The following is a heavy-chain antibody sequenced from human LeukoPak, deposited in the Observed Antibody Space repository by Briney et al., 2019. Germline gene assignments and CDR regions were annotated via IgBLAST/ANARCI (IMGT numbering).Heavy chain of an antibody. CDR3: ARDSNGEYSSGWYSD. Sequence: SVKVSCKASGGTFSSYAISWVRQAPGQGLEWMGGIIPIFGTANYAQKFQDRATITADESTSTAYMELSSLRSEDTAVYYCARDSNGEYSSGWYSDWGQGTLVTVSS. CDR1: GGTFSSYA. CDR2: IIPIFGTA. V-gene: IGHV1-69*13. J-gene: IGHJ4*02. D-gene: IGHD6-19*01.